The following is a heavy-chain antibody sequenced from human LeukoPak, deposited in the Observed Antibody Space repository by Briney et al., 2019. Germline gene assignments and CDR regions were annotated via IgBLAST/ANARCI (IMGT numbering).Heavy chain of an antibody. CDR1: GYTFTGYY. Sequence: GASVKVSCKASGYTFTGYYMHWVRQAPGQGLEWMGWINPNSGGTNYAQKFQGRVTMTRDTSISTAYMELSRLRSDDTAVYYCARGPYCSSTSCKTGSVVDYWGQGTLVTVSS. J-gene: IGHJ4*02. CDR2: INPNSGGT. D-gene: IGHD2-2*01. CDR3: ARGPYCSSTSCKTGSVVDY. V-gene: IGHV1-2*02.